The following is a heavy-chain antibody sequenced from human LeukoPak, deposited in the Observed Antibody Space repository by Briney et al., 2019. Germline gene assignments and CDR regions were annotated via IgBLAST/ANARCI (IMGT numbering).Heavy chain of an antibody. D-gene: IGHD3-22*01. CDR2: INTNTGNP. CDR1: GYTFTSYA. J-gene: IGHJ4*02. Sequence: ASVKVSCKASGYTFTSYAMNWVRQAPGQGLEWMGWINTNTGNPTYAQGFTGRFVFSLDTSVSTAYLQISSLKAEDTAVYYCARYGYYYDSSGYYYDNYYFDYWGQGTLVTVSS. V-gene: IGHV7-4-1*02. CDR3: ARYGYYYDSSGYYYDNYYFDY.